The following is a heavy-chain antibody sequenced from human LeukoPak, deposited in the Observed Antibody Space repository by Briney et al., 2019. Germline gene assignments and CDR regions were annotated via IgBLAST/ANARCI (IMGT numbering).Heavy chain of an antibody. D-gene: IGHD2/OR15-2a*01. CDR1: GFSFSSYS. CDR3: ARDYVYAFDY. V-gene: IGHV3-48*01. CDR2: ISGDGNAK. Sequence: AGSLRLSCAASGFSFSSYSINWVRQAPGKGLEWVSYISGDGNAKHYTDSVKGRFTISRDNAKNALYLPMNSVRAEDTAVYFCARDYVYAFDYWGQGTLVTVSS. J-gene: IGHJ4*02.